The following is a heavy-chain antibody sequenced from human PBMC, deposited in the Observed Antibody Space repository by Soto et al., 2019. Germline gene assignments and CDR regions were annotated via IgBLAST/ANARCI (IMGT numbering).Heavy chain of an antibody. J-gene: IGHJ4*02. CDR3: ARVDYYDSSGQYNFDN. V-gene: IGHV4-30-4*01. CDR2: IHYSGSA. D-gene: IGHD3-22*01. CDR1: GGSISSGDYY. Sequence: SETLSLTCTVSGGSISSGDYYWTWIRQSPGKGLEWMGYIHYSGSAYYNPSLRRQITMSVDMSKNQVSLKLTSVTAADTAVYYCARVDYYDSSGQYNFDNWGQVPLVTVSS.